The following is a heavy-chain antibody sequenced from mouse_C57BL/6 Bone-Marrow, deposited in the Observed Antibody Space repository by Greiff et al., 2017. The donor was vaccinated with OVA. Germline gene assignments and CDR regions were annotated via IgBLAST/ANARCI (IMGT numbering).Heavy chain of an antibody. CDR3: ARQGNGYDVWFAY. V-gene: IGHV5-9*01. CDR1: GFTFSSYT. J-gene: IGHJ3*01. CDR2: ISGGGGNT. D-gene: IGHD2-2*01. Sequence: EVKLVESGGGLVKPGGSLKLSCAASGFTFSSYTMSWVRQTPEKRLAWVATISGGGGNTYYPDSVKGRFTISRDNAKNTLYLQMSSLRSEDTALYYCARQGNGYDVWFAYWGQGTLVTVSA.